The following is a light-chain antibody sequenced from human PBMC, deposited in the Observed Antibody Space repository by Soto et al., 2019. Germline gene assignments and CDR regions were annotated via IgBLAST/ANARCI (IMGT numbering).Light chain of an antibody. CDR1: QSISRW. V-gene: IGKV1-5*01. J-gene: IGKJ1*01. CDR2: DAS. Sequence: DIHMTQSPCTLSSSLVERVTITCRASQSISRWLAWYQQKPGKAPKLLIYDASTLESGVPSRFSGSGSGTEFTLAISSLQTDDFATYYCQQYNNYWTFGQGTKVDIK. CDR3: QQYNNYWT.